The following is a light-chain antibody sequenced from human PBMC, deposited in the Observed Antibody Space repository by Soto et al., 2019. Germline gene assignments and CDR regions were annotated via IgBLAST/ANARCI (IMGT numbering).Light chain of an antibody. V-gene: IGLV2-23*03. CDR1: SSDVGSYNL. CDR2: EGS. J-gene: IGLJ2*01. Sequence: QSVLTQPASVSGSPGQSITISCTGTSSDVGSYNLVSWYQQHPGKAPKLMIYEGSKRPSGVSNRFSGSKSGNTASLTISGLQAEDEADYYCCSYSGSGTFVVFGGGTKLTVL. CDR3: CSYSGSGTFVV.